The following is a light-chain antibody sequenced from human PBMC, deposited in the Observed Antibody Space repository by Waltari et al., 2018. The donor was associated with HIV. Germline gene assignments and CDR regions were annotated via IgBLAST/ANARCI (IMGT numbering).Light chain of an antibody. J-gene: IGKJ2*01. Sequence: DVVMTQSPLSPPVTLGQPASISCRSSQSLVYSDGNTYLNWLHQRPGQSPMRLIYQVSNRDSGVPDRFSGSGSGTDFTLKISRVEAEDVGLYYCMQGTHWPYTFGQGTKLEIK. V-gene: IGKV2-30*01. CDR2: QVS. CDR3: MQGTHWPYT. CDR1: QSLVYSDGNTY.